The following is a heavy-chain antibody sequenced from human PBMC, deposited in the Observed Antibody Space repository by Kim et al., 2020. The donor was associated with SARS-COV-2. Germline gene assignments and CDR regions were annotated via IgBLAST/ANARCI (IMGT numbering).Heavy chain of an antibody. CDR2: ISSSSSYI. Sequence: GGSLRLSCAASGFTFSSYSMNWVRQAPGKGLEWVSSISSSSSYIYYADSVKGRFTISRDNAKNSLYLQMNSLRAEDTTVYYCARIAAAGGGYYYYGMDVWGQGTTVTVSS. D-gene: IGHD6-13*01. V-gene: IGHV3-21*01. J-gene: IGHJ6*02. CDR1: GFTFSSYS. CDR3: ARIAAAGGGYYYYGMDV.